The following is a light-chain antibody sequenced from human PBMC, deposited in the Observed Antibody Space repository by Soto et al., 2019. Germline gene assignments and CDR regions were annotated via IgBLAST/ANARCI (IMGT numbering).Light chain of an antibody. CDR2: DGS. CDR3: QQYTSSSPWT. J-gene: IGKJ1*01. Sequence: EIKIPQSPSTLPASVGDRVPIICRPIQIIVGLLAWYQQKPGKAPNLLIYDGSSLEGGVPSRFSGSGSGTEFTLTISSLQPDDFATYYCQQYTSSSPWTFGQGTNVEIK. V-gene: IGKV1-5*02. CDR1: QIIVGL.